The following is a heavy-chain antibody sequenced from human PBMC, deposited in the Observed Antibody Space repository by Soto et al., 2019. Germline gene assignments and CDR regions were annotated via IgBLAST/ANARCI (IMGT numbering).Heavy chain of an antibody. CDR3: SRGILV. V-gene: IGHV4-31*03. D-gene: IGHD5-18*01. CDR1: GGSINSGGYC. J-gene: IGHJ4*02. CDR2: ISYGGST. Sequence: QVQLQESGPGLVKPSQTLSLTCTVSGGSINSGGYCWSWIRQHPGKGLDWIGCISYGGSTSYNPSLKSRVTISVDTSKNQFSLKLTSVTAAETAVYYCSRGILVWGQGALITISS.